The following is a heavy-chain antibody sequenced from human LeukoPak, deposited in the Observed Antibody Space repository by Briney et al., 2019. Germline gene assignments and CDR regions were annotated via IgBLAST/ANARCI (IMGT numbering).Heavy chain of an antibody. CDR3: ARIWSGYPDY. Sequence: PSETLSLTCTVSGGSISSSDYYWGCIRQPPGKGLEWIGTIYYSGSTYYNPSLKSRATISVDTSKNQFPLKLNSVTAADTAVYYCARIWSGYPDYLGQGTLVTVSS. J-gene: IGHJ4*02. CDR2: IYYSGST. D-gene: IGHD3-3*01. V-gene: IGHV4-39*06. CDR1: GGSISSSDYY.